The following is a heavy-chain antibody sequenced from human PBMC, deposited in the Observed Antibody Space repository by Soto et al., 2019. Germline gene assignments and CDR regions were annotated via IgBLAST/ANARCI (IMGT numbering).Heavy chain of an antibody. CDR2: VHSGGNT. CDR1: GFTVSNNY. J-gene: IGHJ4*02. CDR3: AGAGYSNSWDTFDY. V-gene: IGHV3-53*01. Sequence: EVQLVESGGGLIQPGGSLRLSCAAAGFTVSNNYMSWVRQAPGKGLEWVSVVHSGGNTYYAESVKGRFTISRDNSKKTLYPQMNSLRAEETAVYYCAGAGYSNSWDTFDYWGQGTLVTVSS. D-gene: IGHD6-13*01.